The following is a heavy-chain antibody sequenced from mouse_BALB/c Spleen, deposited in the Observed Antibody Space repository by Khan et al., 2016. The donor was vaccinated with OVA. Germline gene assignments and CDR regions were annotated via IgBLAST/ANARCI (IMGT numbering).Heavy chain of an antibody. J-gene: IGHJ2*01. CDR2: IKYSGST. Sequence: EVQLQESGPGLVKPSQSLSLTCTVTGYSITSDYAWNWIRQFPGNKLEWMGYIKYSGSTSYNPSLKSRISITRDTSKNQFFLQLNSVTTEDTATEYCARSGTITTVVATDFDDWGQGTTLTVSS. CDR3: ARSGTITTVVATDFDD. D-gene: IGHD1-1*01. V-gene: IGHV3-2*02. CDR1: GYSITSDYA.